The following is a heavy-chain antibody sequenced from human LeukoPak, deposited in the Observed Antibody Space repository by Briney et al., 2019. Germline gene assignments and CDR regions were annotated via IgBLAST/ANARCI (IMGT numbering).Heavy chain of an antibody. CDR1: GYTFTSYA. Sequence: ASVKVSCKASGYTFTSYAMHWVRQAPGQRLEWMGWSNAGNGNTKYSQEFQGRVTITTDESTSTAYMELSSLRSEDTAVYYCASSSGRLYSLYDYWGQGTLVTVSS. D-gene: IGHD3-10*01. V-gene: IGHV1-3*02. CDR2: SNAGNGNT. J-gene: IGHJ4*02. CDR3: ASSSGRLYSLYDY.